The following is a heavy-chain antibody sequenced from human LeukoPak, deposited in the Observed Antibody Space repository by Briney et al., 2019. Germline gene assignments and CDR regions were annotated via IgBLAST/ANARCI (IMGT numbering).Heavy chain of an antibody. V-gene: IGHV4-59*01. CDR1: GGSISTYY. J-gene: IGHJ5*02. D-gene: IGHD3-3*01. CDR2: INYSGST. Sequence: SETLSLTCTVSGGSISTYYWSWIRQPPGKGLEWIGYINYSGSTKYNPSLKSRVTISVDKSKNQFSLKVNSVTDADTAVYYCARASPYDNWSGYWFDPWGQGTLVTVSA. CDR3: ARASPYDNWSGYWFDP.